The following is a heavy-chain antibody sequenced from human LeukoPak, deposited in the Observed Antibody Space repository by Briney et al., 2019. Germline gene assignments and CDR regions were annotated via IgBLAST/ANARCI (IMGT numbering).Heavy chain of an antibody. CDR3: AREGYCSSTSCFNYYYYYMDV. CDR1: GVSISRYY. D-gene: IGHD2-2*01. J-gene: IGHJ6*03. Sequence: PSETLSLTCTVSGVSISRYYWSWIRQPAGKGLEWIGRIYTCGSTNYNPSLQRRVTMSVDTSKNQFSLKLISVTAADTAVYYCAREGYCSSTSCFNYYYYYMDVWGKGTTVTVSS. CDR2: IYTCGST. V-gene: IGHV4-4*07.